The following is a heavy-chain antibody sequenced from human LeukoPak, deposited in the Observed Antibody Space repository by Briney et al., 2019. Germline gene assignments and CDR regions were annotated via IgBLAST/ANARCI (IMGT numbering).Heavy chain of an antibody. J-gene: IGHJ4*02. CDR1: GGTFSSYA. Sequence: ASVKVSCKASGGTFSSYAISWVRQAPGKGLEWVSAISGSGGSTYYADSVKGWFTISRDNSKNTLYLQMNSLRAEDTAVYYCAKDWGSGITMVRGVYDYWGQGTLVTVSS. CDR3: AKDWGSGITMVRGVYDY. V-gene: IGHV3-23*01. CDR2: ISGSGGST. D-gene: IGHD3-10*01.